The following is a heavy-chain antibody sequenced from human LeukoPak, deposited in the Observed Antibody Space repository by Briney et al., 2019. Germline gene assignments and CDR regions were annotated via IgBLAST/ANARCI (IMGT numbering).Heavy chain of an antibody. CDR1: GGSFSGYY. D-gene: IGHD2-2*01. Sequence: SETLSLTCAVYGGSFSGYYWSWIRQPPGKGLEWIEEINHSGSTNYNPSLKSRVTISVDTSKNQFSLKLSSVTAADTAVYYCARGVVVVPAATGQFDYWGQGTLVTVSS. J-gene: IGHJ4*02. CDR2: INHSGST. CDR3: ARGVVVVPAATGQFDY. V-gene: IGHV4-34*01.